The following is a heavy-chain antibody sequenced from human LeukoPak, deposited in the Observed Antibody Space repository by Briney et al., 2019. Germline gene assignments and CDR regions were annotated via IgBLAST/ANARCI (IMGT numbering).Heavy chain of an antibody. D-gene: IGHD3-3*01. V-gene: IGHV4-39*01. CDR2: IYYSGST. CDR1: GGSISSSSYY. Sequence: PSETLSLTCTVSGGSISSSSYYWGWIRQPPEKGLEWIGSIYYSGSTYYNPSLKSRVTISVDTSKNQFSLKLSSVTAADTAVYYCARLWNDFWSGYPDYWGQGTLVTVSS. CDR3: ARLWNDFWSGYPDY. J-gene: IGHJ4*02.